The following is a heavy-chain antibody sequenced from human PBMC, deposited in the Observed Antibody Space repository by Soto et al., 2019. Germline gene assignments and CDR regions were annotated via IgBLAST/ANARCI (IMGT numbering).Heavy chain of an antibody. CDR2: IYSGGST. CDR3: GRELLEDSGWYGGGSSRFYYGMDV. CDR1: GFTVSSNY. Sequence: EVQLVETGGGLIQPGGSLRLSCAASGFTVSSNYMSWVRQAPGKGLEWVSVIYSGGSTYYADSVKGRFTISRDNSKNTLDLQMKSLGAGDTAVYYCGRELLEDSGWYGGGSSRFYYGMDVWGQGTTVTVSS. V-gene: IGHV3-53*02. D-gene: IGHD6-19*01. J-gene: IGHJ6*01.